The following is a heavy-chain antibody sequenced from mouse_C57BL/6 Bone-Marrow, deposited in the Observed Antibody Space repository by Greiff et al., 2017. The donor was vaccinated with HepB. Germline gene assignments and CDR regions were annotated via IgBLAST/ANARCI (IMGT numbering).Heavy chain of an antibody. CDR3: ARDILRS. J-gene: IGHJ2*01. Sequence: QVQLQQPGAELVRPGTSVKLSCKASGYTFTSYWMHWVKQRPGQGLAWIGVIDPSDSYTNYNQKFKGKATLTVDTSSSTAYMQLSSLTSEDSAVYYCARDILRSWGRGTALTVSS. CDR2: IDPSDSYT. V-gene: IGHV1-59*01. D-gene: IGHD1-1*01. CDR1: GYTFTSYW.